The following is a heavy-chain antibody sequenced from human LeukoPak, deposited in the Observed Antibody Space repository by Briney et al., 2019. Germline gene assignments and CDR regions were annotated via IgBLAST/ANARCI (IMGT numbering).Heavy chain of an antibody. CDR2: IIPILGIA. J-gene: IGHJ5*02. CDR3: ARRPYYYDSSGYSLDP. CDR1: GGTFSSYA. Sequence: SVKVSCKASGGTFSSYAISWVRQAPGQGLEWMGRIIPILGIANYAQKFQGRVTITADKSTSTAYMELSSLRSEDTAVYYCARRPYYYDSSGYSLDPWGQGTPVTVSS. V-gene: IGHV1-69*04. D-gene: IGHD3-22*01.